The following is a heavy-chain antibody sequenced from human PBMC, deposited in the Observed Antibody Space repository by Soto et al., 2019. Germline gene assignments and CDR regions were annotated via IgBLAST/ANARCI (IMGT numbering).Heavy chain of an antibody. CDR1: GFNFSAYG. D-gene: IGHD1-26*01. Sequence: QVQLVESGGGVVQPGRSLRLSCAASGFNFSAYGMHWVRQAPSTGLELVALLSFDASKKYYADSVKGRFTISRDTSRNTLYLQMNSLRVEDTAVYYCRVGVADWGQGTRVTVSS. CDR3: RVGVAD. J-gene: IGHJ4*02. CDR2: LSFDASKK. V-gene: IGHV3-30*03.